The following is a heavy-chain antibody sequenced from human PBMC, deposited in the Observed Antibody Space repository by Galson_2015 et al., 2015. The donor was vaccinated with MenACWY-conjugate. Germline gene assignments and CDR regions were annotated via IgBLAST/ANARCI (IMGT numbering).Heavy chain of an antibody. CDR1: GFTFSSFW. J-gene: IGHJ4*02. D-gene: IGHD2-21*01. V-gene: IGHV3-7*03. Sequence: SLRLSCAASGFTFSSFWMSWVRQAPGKGLECVANIKQDGSEKYYVDSVKGRFTISRDNAQNSLYLQINSLRAEDTAVYYCARGGATGGAFRYWVQGTLVTVSS. CDR2: IKQDGSEK. CDR3: ARGGATGGAFRY.